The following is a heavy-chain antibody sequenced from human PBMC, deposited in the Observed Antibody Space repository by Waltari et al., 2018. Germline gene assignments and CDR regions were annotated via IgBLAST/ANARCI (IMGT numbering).Heavy chain of an antibody. CDR1: GGSISSSSYY. CDR3: ASVPTLGYGDFYYYGMDV. CDR2: IYYSGST. J-gene: IGHJ6*02. V-gene: IGHV4-39*07. Sequence: QLQLQESGPGLVKPSETLSPTCTVSGGSISSSSYYWGWIRQPQGKGLERIGSIYYSGSTYYNPSLKSRVTISVDTSKNQFSLKLSSVTAADTAAYYCASVPTLGYGDFYYYGMDVWGQGTTVTVSS. D-gene: IGHD4-17*01.